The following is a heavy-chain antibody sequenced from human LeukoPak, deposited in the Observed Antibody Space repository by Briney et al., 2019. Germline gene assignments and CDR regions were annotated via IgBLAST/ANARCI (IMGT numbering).Heavy chain of an antibody. D-gene: IGHD3-22*01. J-gene: IGHJ3*02. V-gene: IGHV3-30-3*01. CDR3: ARDAASDSSGYNDAFDI. CDR2: ISYDGSNK. Sequence: GGSLLLSCAASGFTFSSYAMHWVRQAPGKGLEWVAVISYDGSNKYYADSVKGRFTISRDNSKNTLYLQMNSLRAEDTAVYYCARDAASDSSGYNDAFDIWGQGTMVTVSS. CDR1: GFTFSSYA.